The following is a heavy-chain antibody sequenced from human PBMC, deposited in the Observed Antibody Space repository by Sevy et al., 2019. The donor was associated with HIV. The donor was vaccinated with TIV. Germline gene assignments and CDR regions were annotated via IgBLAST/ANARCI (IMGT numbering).Heavy chain of an antibody. Sequence: ASVKVSCKVSGYTLIEFSMHWVRQAPGKGLEWTGGFDPEDGETIDAERFQGRVTMTEDTSTDTAYMELSSLRSEDTAVYYCATGLPGEYVDCSSCYSDYFAYWGQGTLVTVSS. CDR3: ATGLPGEYVDCSSCYSDYFAY. J-gene: IGHJ4*02. D-gene: IGHD2-15*01. V-gene: IGHV1-24*01. CDR2: FDPEDGET. CDR1: GYTLIEFS.